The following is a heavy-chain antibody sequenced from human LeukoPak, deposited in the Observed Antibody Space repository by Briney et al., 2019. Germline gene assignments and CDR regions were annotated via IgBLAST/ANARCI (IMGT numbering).Heavy chain of an antibody. Sequence: SETLSLTCTVSDGSLSSYYWSWIRQPAGKGLEWIGRIYTSGSTSYNPSLKSRVTMSVDTSKKQFSLKLSSVTAADTAVYYCARDTISGHFDYWGQGTLVTVSS. CDR2: IYTSGST. CDR3: ARDTISGHFDY. J-gene: IGHJ4*02. CDR1: DGSLSSYY. D-gene: IGHD6-25*01. V-gene: IGHV4-4*07.